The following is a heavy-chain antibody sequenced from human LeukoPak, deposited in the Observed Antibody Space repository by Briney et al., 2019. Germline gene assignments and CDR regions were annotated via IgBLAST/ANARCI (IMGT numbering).Heavy chain of an antibody. CDR2: ISSSSSYI. CDR3: ARDGAAEFDY. CDR1: GFTFSSYA. D-gene: IGHD6-13*01. Sequence: GGSLRLSCAASGFTFSSYAMNWVRQAPGKGLEWVSSISSSSSYIYYADSVKGRFTISRDNAKNSLYLQMNSLRAEDTAVYYCARDGAAEFDYWGQGTLVTVSS. J-gene: IGHJ4*02. V-gene: IGHV3-21*01.